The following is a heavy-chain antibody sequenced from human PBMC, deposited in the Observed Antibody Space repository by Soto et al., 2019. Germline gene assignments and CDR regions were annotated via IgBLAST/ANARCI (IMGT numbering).Heavy chain of an antibody. Sequence: GGSLRLSCAASGFTFSSYSMNWVRQAPGKGLEWVSSISSSSSYIYYADSVKGRFTISRDNAKNSRYLQMNSLRAEDTAVYYCARVMERYSSSYYFDYWGQGTLVTVSS. CDR2: ISSSSSYI. V-gene: IGHV3-21*01. CDR1: GFTFSSYS. D-gene: IGHD6-6*01. CDR3: ARVMERYSSSYYFDY. J-gene: IGHJ4*02.